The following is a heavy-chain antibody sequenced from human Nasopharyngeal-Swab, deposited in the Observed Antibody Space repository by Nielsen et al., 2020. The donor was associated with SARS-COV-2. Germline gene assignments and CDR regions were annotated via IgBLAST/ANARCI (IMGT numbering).Heavy chain of an antibody. V-gene: IGHV3-21*06. D-gene: IGHD5-12*01. CDR2: ISSSSSYR. CDR1: GFTFSSYS. Sequence: GGSLRLSCAASGFTFSSYSMNWVRQAPGKGLEWVSSISSSSSYRYYADSVKGRFTISRDNAKNSLYLQMNSLRAEDTAVYYCARAWWLRGYFDYWGQGTLVTISS. CDR3: ARAWWLRGYFDY. J-gene: IGHJ4*02.